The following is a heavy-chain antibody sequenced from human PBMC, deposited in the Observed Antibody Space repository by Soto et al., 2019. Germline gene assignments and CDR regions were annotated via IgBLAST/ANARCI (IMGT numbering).Heavy chain of an antibody. V-gene: IGHV3-23*01. CDR2: ISGSGGST. D-gene: IGHD5-12*01. CDR1: GFTFSSYA. J-gene: IGHJ6*02. CDR3: AKVIYSGYESPSAYYYGMDV. Sequence: GGSLRLSCAASGFTFSSYAMSWVRQAPGKGLEWVSAISGSGGSTYYADSVKGRFTISRDNSKNTLYLQMNSLRAEATAVYYCAKVIYSGYESPSAYYYGMDVWGQGTTVTVSS.